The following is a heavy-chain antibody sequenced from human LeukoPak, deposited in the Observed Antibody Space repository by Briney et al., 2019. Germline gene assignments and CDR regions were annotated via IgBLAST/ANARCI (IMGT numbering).Heavy chain of an antibody. V-gene: IGHV3-48*03. CDR2: ISSSGASI. Sequence: PGGSLRLSCAASGFTFNSYEMNWVRQAPGKGLEWVSYISSSGASIYYADSVKGRFTISRDNAKNSLYLQMNSLRAEDTAVYFCARNRLYNYYMDVWGKGTTVAISS. J-gene: IGHJ6*03. CDR1: GFTFNSYE. CDR3: ARNRLYNYYMDV. D-gene: IGHD3-16*01.